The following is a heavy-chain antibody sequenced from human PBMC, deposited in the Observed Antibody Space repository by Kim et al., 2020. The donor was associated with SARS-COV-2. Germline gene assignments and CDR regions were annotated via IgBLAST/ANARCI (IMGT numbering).Heavy chain of an antibody. V-gene: IGHV4-34*01. CDR2: INHSGST. J-gene: IGHJ4*02. Sequence: SETLSLTCAVYGGSFSGYYWSWIRQPPGKGLEWIGEINHSGSTNYNPSLKSRVTISVDTSKNQFSLKLSSVTAADTAVYYCARDRRSAYGSGSYWGYWGQGTLVTVSS. D-gene: IGHD3-10*01. CDR1: GGSFSGYY. CDR3: ARDRRSAYGSGSYWGY.